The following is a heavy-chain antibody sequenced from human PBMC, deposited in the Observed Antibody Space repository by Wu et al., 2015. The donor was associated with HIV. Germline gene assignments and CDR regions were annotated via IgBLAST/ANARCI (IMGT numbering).Heavy chain of an antibody. Sequence: QVQLQESGPGPVKPSETLSLTCTVSGGSMSSYSWSWIRQSAGKGLEWIGHIYTTGSTNYNPSLKSRVTMSIDTSKNQFSLNLKSLLPPRGHGRVYFCASGGVNDYWGPREVWSSSP. D-gene: IGHD3-16*01. CDR2: IYTTGST. CDR3: ASGGVNDY. CDR1: GGSMSSYS. V-gene: IGHV4-4*07. J-gene: IGHJ4*02.